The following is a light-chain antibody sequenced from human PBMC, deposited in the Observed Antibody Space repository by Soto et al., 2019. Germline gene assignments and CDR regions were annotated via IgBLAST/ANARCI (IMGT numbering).Light chain of an antibody. J-gene: IGLJ1*01. CDR1: SSNIGAGYD. V-gene: IGLV1-40*01. Sequence: QSVLTQPPSVSGAPGQRVTISCTGSSSNIGAGYDVHWYQQLPGTATKLLIFASSNRPSGVPDRFSGSKSGTSAYLAITGLQAEDEAEYYCQSYDTSLRGVFGTGTKVTVL. CDR2: ASS. CDR3: QSYDTSLRGV.